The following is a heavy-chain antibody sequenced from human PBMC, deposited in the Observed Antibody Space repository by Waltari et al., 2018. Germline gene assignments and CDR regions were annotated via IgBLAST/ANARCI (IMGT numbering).Heavy chain of an antibody. Sequence: QVQLVESGGGVVQPGRSLRLSCAASGFTFSSYGMHWVRQAPEKGLEWVAMIWYDGSKKYYADSVKGRFTISKDNSNNTLYLQMNSLRAEDTAVYYCARTGNGHSSGWYSGDYWGQGTLVTVSS. D-gene: IGHD6-19*01. CDR1: GFTFSSYG. V-gene: IGHV3-33*01. J-gene: IGHJ4*02. CDR2: IWYDGSKK. CDR3: ARTGNGHSSGWYSGDY.